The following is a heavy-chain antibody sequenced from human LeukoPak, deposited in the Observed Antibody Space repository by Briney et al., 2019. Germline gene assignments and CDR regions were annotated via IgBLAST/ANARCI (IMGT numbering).Heavy chain of an antibody. J-gene: IGHJ4*02. Sequence: GSLRLSCAASGFTFSDYYMSWIRQAPGKGLEWVSYISSSGSTIYYADSVKGRFTISRDNAKNSLYLQMNSLRAEDTAVYYCARETFFGAYFDYWGQGTLVTVSS. V-gene: IGHV3-11*01. D-gene: IGHD3-16*01. CDR2: ISSSGSTI. CDR1: GFTFSDYY. CDR3: ARETFFGAYFDY.